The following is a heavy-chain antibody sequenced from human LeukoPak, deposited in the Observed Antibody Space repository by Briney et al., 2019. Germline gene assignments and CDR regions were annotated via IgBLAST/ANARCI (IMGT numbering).Heavy chain of an antibody. CDR3: ARGVLYYDSSGYDYLDY. CDR1: GYTFTGYY. Sequence: ASVRVSCKASGYTFTGYYMHWVRQAPGQGLEWMGWINPNSGGTNYAQKFQSRVTMTRGTSISTAYMELSRLRSDDTAVYYCARGVLYYDSSGYDYLDYWGQGTLVTVSS. CDR2: INPNSGGT. J-gene: IGHJ4*02. V-gene: IGHV1-2*02. D-gene: IGHD3-22*01.